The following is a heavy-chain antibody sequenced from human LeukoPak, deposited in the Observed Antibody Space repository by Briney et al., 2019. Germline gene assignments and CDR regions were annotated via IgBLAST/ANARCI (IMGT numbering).Heavy chain of an antibody. V-gene: IGHV4-39*01. CDR3: AGQSTVVGDS. CDR2: IYYSGNT. J-gene: IGHJ4*02. CDR1: GGSINSTSDY. D-gene: IGHD2-2*01. Sequence: PSETLSLTCTVSGGSINSTSDYWGWIRQSPGKGLEWIGAIYYSGNTYYNPSLKSRVTMSVDTSKSQFSLKLISVTAADTAVYYCAGQSTVVGDSWGQGTLVTVSS.